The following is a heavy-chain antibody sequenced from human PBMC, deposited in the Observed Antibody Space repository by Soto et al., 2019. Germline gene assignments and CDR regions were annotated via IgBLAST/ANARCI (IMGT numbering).Heavy chain of an antibody. V-gene: IGHV1-46*03. CDR3: SRGYPPRDQLGNLPGAF. Sequence: QVQLVQSGAEVMQPGASVKVSCKASGYTFTSYYIQWVRQAPGQGLEWMGIINPSGGSTNYAQKFQGRVTMTRDTSTSTVYMELISLRSEDTAIYYCSRGYPPRDQLGNLPGAFWGQGTLVTVSS. CDR2: INPSGGST. J-gene: IGHJ4*02. D-gene: IGHD1-1*01. CDR1: GYTFTSYY.